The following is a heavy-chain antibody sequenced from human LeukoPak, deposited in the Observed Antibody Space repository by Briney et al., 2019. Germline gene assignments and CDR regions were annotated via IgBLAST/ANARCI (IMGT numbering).Heavy chain of an antibody. CDR3: ARETLAGFNYYYYGMDV. D-gene: IGHD3-10*01. J-gene: IGHJ6*02. CDR1: GFTFSSYA. CDR2: ISGSGGST. Sequence: GGSLRLSCAASGFTFSSYAMSWVRQAPGKGLEWVSAISGSGGSTYYADSVKGRFTISRDNSKNTLYLQMNSLRAEDTAVYYCARETLAGFNYYYYGMDVWGQGTTVTVSS. V-gene: IGHV3-23*01.